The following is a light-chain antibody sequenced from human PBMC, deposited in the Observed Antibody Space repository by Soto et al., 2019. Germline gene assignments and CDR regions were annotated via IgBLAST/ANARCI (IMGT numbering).Light chain of an antibody. J-gene: IGKJ5*01. V-gene: IGKV1-9*01. Sequence: DIQLTQSPSFLSASVGDRVTITCRASRGISSYLAWYQQKPGKAPKLLIYAASTLHTGVSSRFSGSGSGTEFTLTISSLQPEDFATYYCQQLNSYLITFGQGTRLEIK. CDR3: QQLNSYLIT. CDR2: AAS. CDR1: RGISSY.